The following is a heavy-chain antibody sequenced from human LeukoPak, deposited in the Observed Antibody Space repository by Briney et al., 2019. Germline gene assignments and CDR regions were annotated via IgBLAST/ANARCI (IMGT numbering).Heavy chain of an antibody. Sequence: GGSLRLSCSASGFTFGNYAMHWVRQAPGKGLEYVSAISNNGGKTYCADSVKGRFIISRDNSKNTLYLQMSSLRVEDTAVYYCVKADRVTIFGMIIGFDYWGQGALVTVSP. V-gene: IGHV3-64D*06. CDR3: VKADRVTIFGMIIGFDY. CDR1: GFTFGNYA. D-gene: IGHD3-3*01. J-gene: IGHJ4*02. CDR2: ISNNGGKT.